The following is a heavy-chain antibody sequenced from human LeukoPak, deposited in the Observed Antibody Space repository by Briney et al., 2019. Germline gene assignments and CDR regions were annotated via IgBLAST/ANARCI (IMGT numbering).Heavy chain of an antibody. CDR1: GGSISSGGYY. CDR2: IYYSGST. V-gene: IGHV4-31*03. J-gene: IGHJ5*02. D-gene: IGHD3-9*01. CDR3: ARDMTDWWFDP. Sequence: SETLSLTCTVSGGSISSGGYYWSWVRQHPGKGLEWIGYIYYSGSTHYNPSLKSRVTISVDTSKNQFSLKLSSVTAADTAVYYCARDMTDWWFDPWGQGTLVTVSS.